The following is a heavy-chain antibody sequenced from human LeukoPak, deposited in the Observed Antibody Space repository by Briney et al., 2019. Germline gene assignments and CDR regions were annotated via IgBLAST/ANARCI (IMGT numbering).Heavy chain of an antibody. CDR2: IYYSGST. J-gene: IGHJ4*02. V-gene: IGHV4-61*05. CDR3: ARGPDTGY. D-gene: IGHD1-14*01. Sequence: SETLSLTCTVSGGSISSSHYYWGWIRQPPGKGLEWIGYIYYSGSTNYNPSLKSRVTISVDTSKNQFSLKLSSVTAADTAVYYCARGPDTGYWGQGTLVTVS. CDR1: GGSISSSHYY.